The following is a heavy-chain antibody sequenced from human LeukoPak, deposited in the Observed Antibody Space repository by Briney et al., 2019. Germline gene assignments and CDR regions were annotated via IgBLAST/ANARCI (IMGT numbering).Heavy chain of an antibody. CDR2: IYHSGST. CDR1: GGSISSSNW. Sequence: PSGILSLTCAVSGGSISSSNWWSWVRQPPGKGLEWIGEIYHSGSTNYNPSLKSRVTISVDKSKNQFSLKLSSVTAADTAVYYCARWAGDIVVVPAARDWFDPWGQGTLVTVSS. D-gene: IGHD2-2*01. V-gene: IGHV4-4*02. J-gene: IGHJ5*02. CDR3: ARWAGDIVVVPAARDWFDP.